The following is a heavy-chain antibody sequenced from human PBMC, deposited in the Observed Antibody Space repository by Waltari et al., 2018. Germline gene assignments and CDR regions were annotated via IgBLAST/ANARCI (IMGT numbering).Heavy chain of an antibody. J-gene: IGHJ6*02. CDR1: GYSISSGYY. V-gene: IGHV4-38-2*01. Sequence: QVQLQESGPGLVKPSETLSLTCAVSGYSISSGYYGGWIRQPPGKGLEWSGSIYHSGSTSYNPSLKSRVTISVDTSKNQFALKLSSVTAADTAVYYCARLIGGYDFYYYGMDVWGQGTTVTVSS. D-gene: IGHD5-12*01. CDR3: ARLIGGYDFYYYGMDV. CDR2: IYHSGST.